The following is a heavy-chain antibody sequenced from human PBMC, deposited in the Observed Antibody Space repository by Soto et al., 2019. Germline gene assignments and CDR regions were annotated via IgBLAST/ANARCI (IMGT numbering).Heavy chain of an antibody. V-gene: IGHV4-4*02. CDR3: ASLPATSDFDY. CDR2: IYHSGST. D-gene: IGHD2-2*01. Sequence: SETLSLTCAVSGGSISSSNWWSWVRQPPGKGLEWIGVIYHSGSTNYNPSLKSRVTISVDKSKNQFSLKLSSVTAADTAVYYCASLPATSDFDYWGQGTLVTVS. CDR1: GGSISSSNW. J-gene: IGHJ4*02.